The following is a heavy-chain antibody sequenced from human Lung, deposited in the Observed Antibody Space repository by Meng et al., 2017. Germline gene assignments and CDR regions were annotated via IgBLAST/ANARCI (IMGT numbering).Heavy chain of an antibody. J-gene: IGHJ4*02. Sequence: QVQVVEVGAGVKEPGASGKVSCKSSGYTFGDNYMHWVRQAPGEGLEWMGWISPNSGFTNYAQKFQGRVTMTSDTSISTAYMELSRLRSDDTAVYYCARVDSGSGSYYDYWGQGTLVTVSS. CDR1: GYTFGDNY. V-gene: IGHV1-2*02. CDR3: ARVDSGSGSYYDY. CDR2: ISPNSGFT. D-gene: IGHD3-10*01.